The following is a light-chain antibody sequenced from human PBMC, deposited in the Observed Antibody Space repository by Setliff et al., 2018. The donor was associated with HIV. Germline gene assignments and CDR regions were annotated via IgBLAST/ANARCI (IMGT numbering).Light chain of an antibody. CDR2: DVS. J-gene: IGLJ1*01. CDR3: SSYTSRTPLYV. CDR1: SSDVGDYNY. V-gene: IGLV2-14*03. Sequence: ALTQPASVSGSPGQSITISCTGTSSDVGDYNYVSWYQQHPGKAPKLMISDVSNRPSGVSNRFSGSKSGNAASLTISGLQAEDEADYYCSSYTSRTPLYVFGTGTKVTVL.